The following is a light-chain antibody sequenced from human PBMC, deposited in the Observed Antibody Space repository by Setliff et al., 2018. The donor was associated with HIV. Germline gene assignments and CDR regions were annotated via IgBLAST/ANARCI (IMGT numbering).Light chain of an antibody. CDR2: EVS. Sequence: QSALTQPASVSGSPGQSITISCTGTSSDVGSYDLVSWFQQHPGKAPKHMICEVSKRPAGVSNRSSGSKSGNTASLTISGLQAEDEADYYCCSYAGSTYWVFGGGTKVTVL. CDR1: SSDVGSYDL. J-gene: IGLJ3*02. CDR3: CSYAGSTYWV. V-gene: IGLV2-23*02.